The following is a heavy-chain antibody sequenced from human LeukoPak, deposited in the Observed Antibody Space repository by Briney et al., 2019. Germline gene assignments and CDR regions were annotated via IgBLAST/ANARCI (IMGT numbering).Heavy chain of an antibody. CDR2: IYTSGST. J-gene: IGHJ3*02. V-gene: IGHV4-4*07. CDR3: ATPNDAFNI. CDR1: GGSISSYY. Sequence: SATLSLTCTVSGGSISSYYWSWIRQPAGKGLEWIGRIYTSGSTDYNPSLKSRVTMSVDTSKNKFSLKVTSVTAADTAVYYCATPNDAFNIWGQGTMVTVSS.